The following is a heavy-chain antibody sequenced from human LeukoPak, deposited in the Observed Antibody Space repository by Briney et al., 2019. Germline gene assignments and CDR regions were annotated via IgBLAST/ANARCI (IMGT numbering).Heavy chain of an antibody. J-gene: IGHJ4*02. D-gene: IGHD3-22*01. V-gene: IGHV1-2*02. CDR1: GGTFSSYA. CDR2: ISPNSGGT. Sequence: GASVKVSCKASGGTFSSYAISWLRQAPGQGLEWMGWISPNSGGTNYAQKFQGRVTMTRDTSISTAYMELSRLRSDDTAVYYCARDYDSSGYYSGYWGQGTLVTVSS. CDR3: ARDYDSSGYYSGY.